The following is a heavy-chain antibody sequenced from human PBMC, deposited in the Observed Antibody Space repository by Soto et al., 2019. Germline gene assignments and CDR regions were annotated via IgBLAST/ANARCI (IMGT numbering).Heavy chain of an antibody. D-gene: IGHD6-19*01. CDR3: ARLTGYSSGWYFVY. CDR1: GYTFTSYG. V-gene: IGHV1-18*01. Sequence: GASVKVSCKASGYTFTSYGISWVRQAPGQGLEWMGWISAYNGNTNYAQKLQGRVTMTTDTSTSTAYMELSSLRSEDTAVYYCARLTGYSSGWYFVYRRQGTLVTSPQ. J-gene: IGHJ4*02. CDR2: ISAYNGNT.